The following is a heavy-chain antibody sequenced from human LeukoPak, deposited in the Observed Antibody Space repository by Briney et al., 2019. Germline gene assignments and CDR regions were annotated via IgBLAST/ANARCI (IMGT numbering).Heavy chain of an antibody. CDR2: ISGSGGST. D-gene: IGHD2-2*01. CDR1: GFTFSNYA. V-gene: IGHV3-23*01. CDR3: ATRLFYCSGSSCVDF. J-gene: IGHJ4*02. Sequence: PGGSLRLSCAASGFTFSNYAMNWVRQAPGKGLEWVSGISGSGGSTYYADSVKGRFTISRDNSKNTLFLQMNSLRAEDTAVYYCATRLFYCSGSSCVDFWGRGTLVTVSS.